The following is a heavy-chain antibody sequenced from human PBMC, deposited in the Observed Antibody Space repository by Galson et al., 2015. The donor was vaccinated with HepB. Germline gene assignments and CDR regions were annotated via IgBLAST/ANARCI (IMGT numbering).Heavy chain of an antibody. CDR3: ARVTPHLSWAACDI. CDR1: GDSVSSNSAA. V-gene: IGHV6-1*01. CDR2: TYYRSKWYN. Sequence: CAISGDSVSSNSAAWNWIRQSPSRGLEWLGRTYYRSKWYNDYAVSVKSRITINPDTSKNQFSLQLNSVTPEDTAVYYCARVTPHLSWAACDIWGQGTMVTVSS. J-gene: IGHJ3*02. D-gene: IGHD2/OR15-2a*01.